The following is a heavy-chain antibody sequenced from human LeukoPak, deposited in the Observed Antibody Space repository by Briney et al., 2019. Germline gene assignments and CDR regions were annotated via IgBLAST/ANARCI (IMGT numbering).Heavy chain of an antibody. CDR3: AKREYYDILTGQYQYYFDY. V-gene: IGHV3-23*01. D-gene: IGHD3-9*01. CDR2: ISGSGGST. CDR1: GFTFSSYS. J-gene: IGHJ4*02. Sequence: PGGSLRLSCAASGFTFSSYSMSWVRQAPGKGLEWVSAISGSGGSTYYADSVKGRFTISRDNSKNTLYLQMNSLRAEDTAVYYCAKREYYDILTGQYQYYFDYWGQGTLVTVSS.